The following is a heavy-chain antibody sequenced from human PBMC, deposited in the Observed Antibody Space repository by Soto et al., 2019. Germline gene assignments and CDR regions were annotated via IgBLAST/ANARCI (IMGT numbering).Heavy chain of an antibody. J-gene: IGHJ4*02. CDR2: VSNRNGVT. Sequence: ASVKVSCKTSGYTFANFDFRWVRQAPGQGLEWMGWVSNRNGVTNYAENFRDRVTISTDTSKNTVYMELRSLRSDDAAVYCSAREKLNSGWYGFDYWGQGTQVTVSS. D-gene: IGHD6-19*01. CDR1: GYTFANFD. CDR3: AREKLNSGWYGFDY. V-gene: IGHV1-18*04.